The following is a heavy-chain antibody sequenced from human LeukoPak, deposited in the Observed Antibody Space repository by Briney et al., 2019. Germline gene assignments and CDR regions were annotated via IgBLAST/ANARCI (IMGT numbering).Heavy chain of an antibody. Sequence: ASVKVSCKASGYTFTIYYMHWVRQAPGQGLEWMGIINPSGGSTSYAQKFQGRVTMTRDTSTSTVYMELNSLRSEDTAVYYCARDAPSAVAGYDAFDIWGQGTMVTVSS. V-gene: IGHV1-46*01. CDR1: GYTFTIYY. J-gene: IGHJ3*02. CDR3: ARDAPSAVAGYDAFDI. CDR2: INPSGGST. D-gene: IGHD6-19*01.